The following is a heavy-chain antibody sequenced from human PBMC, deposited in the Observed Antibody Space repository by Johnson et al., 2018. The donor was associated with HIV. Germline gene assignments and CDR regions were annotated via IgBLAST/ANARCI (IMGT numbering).Heavy chain of an antibody. D-gene: IGHD6-13*01. CDR3: AKSAAAGTVKVAFDI. J-gene: IGHJ3*02. V-gene: IGHV3-23*04. CDR1: GFTVSSNY. Sequence: VQLVESGGGLVKPGGSLRLSCVVSGFTVSSNYITWVRQAPGKGLEWVSVISGGGVNTYFADSVTGRFPISRDNSKNTLYLQMNSLRAEDTAVYYCAKSAAAGTVKVAFDIWGQGTMVTVSS. CDR2: ISGGGVNT.